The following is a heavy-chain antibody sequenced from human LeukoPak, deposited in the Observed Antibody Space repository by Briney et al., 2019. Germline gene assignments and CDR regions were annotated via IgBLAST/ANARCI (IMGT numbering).Heavy chain of an antibody. Sequence: PGGSLRLSCAASGFTFSSYSMNWVRQAPGKGLEWVSSISSSSSYIYYADSVKGRFTISRDNAKNSLYLQMNSLRAEDTAVYYCARDGHYDILTGYTYYYGMDVWGQGTTVAVSS. CDR1: GFTFSSYS. CDR3: ARDGHYDILTGYTYYYGMDV. D-gene: IGHD3-9*01. CDR2: ISSSSSYI. V-gene: IGHV3-21*01. J-gene: IGHJ6*02.